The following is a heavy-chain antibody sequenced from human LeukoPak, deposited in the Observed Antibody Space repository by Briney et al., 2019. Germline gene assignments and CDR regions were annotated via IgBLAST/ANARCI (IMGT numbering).Heavy chain of an antibody. CDR1: GGSFSSYY. J-gene: IGHJ4*02. D-gene: IGHD2-15*01. CDR3: ARGREYCSGGSCYSLGHSVGFDY. CDR2: INHSGST. Sequence: SETLSLTCAVYGGSFSSYYWSWIRLPPGKGLEWIGEINHSGSTNYNPSLKSRVTISVDTSKNQFSLKLSSVTAADTAVYYCARGREYCSGGSCYSLGHSVGFDYWGQGTLVTVSS. V-gene: IGHV4-34*01.